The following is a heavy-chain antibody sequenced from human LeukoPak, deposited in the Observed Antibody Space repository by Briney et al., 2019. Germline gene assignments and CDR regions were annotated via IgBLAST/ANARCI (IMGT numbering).Heavy chain of an antibody. CDR3: ATLLTGPMIRDP. CDR1: GFTVSSNY. J-gene: IGHJ5*02. D-gene: IGHD3-22*01. CDR2: ISSGDNT. Sequence: PGGSLRLSCAASGFTVSSNYMSWVRQAPGKGLEWVSVISSGDNTNYADSVKGRFTISRDNSNKTLYLQMNSLRSEDTAVYYCATLLTGPMIRDPWGQGTLVTVSS. V-gene: IGHV3-53*05.